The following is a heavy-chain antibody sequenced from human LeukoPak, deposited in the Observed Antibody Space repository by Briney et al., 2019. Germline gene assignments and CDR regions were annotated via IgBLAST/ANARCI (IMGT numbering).Heavy chain of an antibody. V-gene: IGHV3-7*03. CDR1: GFTFSRYW. CDR3: AKGSPTTGLRYNWFDP. CDR2: IKYDGSED. D-gene: IGHD1-26*01. Sequence: GGSLRLSCAASGFTFSRYWMSWMRQAPGKGLEWVANIKYDGSEDYYVDSVKGRFTISRDNAKNSLYLQMNSLRAEDTALYYCAKGSPTTGLRYNWFDPWGQGTLVTVSS. J-gene: IGHJ5*02.